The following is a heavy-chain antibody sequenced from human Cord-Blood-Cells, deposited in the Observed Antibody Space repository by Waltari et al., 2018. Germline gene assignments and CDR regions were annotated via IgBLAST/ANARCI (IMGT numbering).Heavy chain of an antibody. CDR3: AKNSYGYYFDY. CDR2: ISDEGSNK. J-gene: IGHJ4*02. Sequence: QVQLVESGGGVVQPGRSLRLSCAASGFTFSSYGMHWVRQAPGKGLEWGAVISDEGSNKYYADSVKGRFTISRDNSKNTLYLQMNSLRAEDTAVYYCAKNSYGYYFDYWGQGTLVTVSS. V-gene: IGHV3-30*18. D-gene: IGHD5-18*01. CDR1: GFTFSSYG.